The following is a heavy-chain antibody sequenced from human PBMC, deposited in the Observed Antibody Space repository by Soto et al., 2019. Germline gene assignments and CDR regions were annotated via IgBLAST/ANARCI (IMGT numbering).Heavy chain of an antibody. CDR2: IYYSGST. Sequence: QLQLQESGPGLVKPSETLSLTCTVSGGSISSSSYYWGWIRQPPGKGLEWIGSIYYSGSTYYNPSLKSRVPISVDTSKNQFSLKLSAVTAADTAVYYCASPGGSYRGHYFDYWGQGTLVTVSS. V-gene: IGHV4-39*01. J-gene: IGHJ4*02. CDR1: GGSISSSSYY. D-gene: IGHD1-26*01. CDR3: ASPGGSYRGHYFDY.